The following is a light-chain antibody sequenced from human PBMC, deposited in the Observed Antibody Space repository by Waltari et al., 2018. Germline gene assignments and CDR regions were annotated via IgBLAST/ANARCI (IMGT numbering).Light chain of an antibody. CDR1: SGSCSTTSY. V-gene: IGLV8-61*01. J-gene: IGLJ3*02. Sequence: QTVVTQEPSLSVSPGGTVPLPCALGSGSCSTTSYASWYQQNPGQPPRTLVFKTNTRSSGVPDRFSGSILGNKVALTITGAQAEDESDYYCLVYMGSGIWVFGGGTKLTVL. CDR2: KTN. CDR3: LVYMGSGIWV.